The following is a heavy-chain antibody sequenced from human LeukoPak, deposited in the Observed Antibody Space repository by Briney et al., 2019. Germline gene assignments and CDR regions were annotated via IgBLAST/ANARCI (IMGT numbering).Heavy chain of an antibody. CDR3: ARHNEGDRDYYYDSSGYPHAFDI. CDR2: IYASGSA. D-gene: IGHD3-22*01. CDR1: GGSIGSYY. Sequence: SETLSLTCTVSGGSIGSYYWSWIRQPAGKGVEWIGRIYASGSADYNPSLKSRVTMSVDKSKNQFSLQLSSVTAADTAVYYCARHNEGDRDYYYDSSGYPHAFDIWGRGTMVTVSS. J-gene: IGHJ3*02. V-gene: IGHV4-4*07.